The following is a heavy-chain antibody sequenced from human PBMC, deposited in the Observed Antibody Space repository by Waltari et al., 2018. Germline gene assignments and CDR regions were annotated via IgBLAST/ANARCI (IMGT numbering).Heavy chain of an antibody. V-gene: IGHV3-7*01. Sequence: EVHLVESGGGLVQPGGSRRLYCSASGFTFRTYWMTWVCQAPGKGLEWRANIKGDGSQKNYVDSVKGRFTISRDTANNSLYVQMNSLRAEDTAVYYCARDPHYSNVDYWGQGTLVTVSS. CDR3: ARDPHYSNVDY. CDR1: GFTFRTYW. D-gene: IGHD4-4*01. J-gene: IGHJ4*02. CDR2: IKGDGSQK.